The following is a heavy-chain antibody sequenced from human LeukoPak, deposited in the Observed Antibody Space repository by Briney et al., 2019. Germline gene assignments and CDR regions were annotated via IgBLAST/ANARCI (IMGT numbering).Heavy chain of an antibody. CDR2: IIPILGIA. CDR1: GGTFSSYA. Sequence: ASVKVSCKASGGTFSSYAISWVRQAPGQGLEWMGRIIPILGIANYAQKFQGRVTITADKSTSTAYMELSGLRSEDTAVYYCARRLSSGYYDSAFDYWGQGTLVTVSS. J-gene: IGHJ4*02. CDR3: ARRLSSGYYDSAFDY. D-gene: IGHD3-22*01. V-gene: IGHV1-69*04.